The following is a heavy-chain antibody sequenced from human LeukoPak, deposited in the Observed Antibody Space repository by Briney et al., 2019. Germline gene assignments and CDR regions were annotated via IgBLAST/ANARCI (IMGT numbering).Heavy chain of an antibody. J-gene: IGHJ5*02. CDR3: ARHRGPAAGRFDP. D-gene: IGHD6-13*01. V-gene: IGHV4-38-2*02. Sequence: PSETLSLTCTVSGYSISTGYYWGWIRQPPGKGLEWIGSFYHSESASYNPSLKNRVTISVDTSKNRFSLKLSSVTAADTAVHHCARHRGPAAGRFDPWGQGTLVTVSS. CDR2: FYHSESA. CDR1: GYSISTGYY.